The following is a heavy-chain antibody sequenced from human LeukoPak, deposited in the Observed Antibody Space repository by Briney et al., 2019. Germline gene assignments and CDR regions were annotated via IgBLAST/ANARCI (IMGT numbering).Heavy chain of an antibody. CDR3: AKDLETKYCIDY. CDR2: ISYDGGTK. Sequence: LRLSCVTSGFTFRRSAMHWVRQAPGRGLEWIAFISYDGGTKYYADSVKGRFTISRDNFENTLSLQMDSLRAEDTAVYYCAKDLETKYCIDYWGQGTLATVSS. CDR1: GFTFRRSA. V-gene: IGHV3-30*18. D-gene: IGHD2-15*01. J-gene: IGHJ4*02.